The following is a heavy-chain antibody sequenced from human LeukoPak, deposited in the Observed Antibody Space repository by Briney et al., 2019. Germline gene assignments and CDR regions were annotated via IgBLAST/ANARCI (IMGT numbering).Heavy chain of an antibody. CDR3: ARGDYYDSSVYYFPDAVDI. CDR1: GFTFSSYG. Sequence: PGGSLRLSCAAPGFTFSSYGMHSVRQAPGKGLEWVAVIWYDGSNKYYVDSVQGRFTISRDNSKNTLYLQMSSLRAEDTAVYYCARGDYYDSSVYYFPDAVDIWVQGTMVTVSS. D-gene: IGHD3-22*01. CDR2: IWYDGSNK. V-gene: IGHV3-33*01. J-gene: IGHJ3*02.